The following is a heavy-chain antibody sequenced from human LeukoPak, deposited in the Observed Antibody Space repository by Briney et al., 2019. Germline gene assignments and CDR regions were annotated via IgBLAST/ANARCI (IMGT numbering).Heavy chain of an antibody. CDR2: ICHSGST. CDR1: GYSIRGDDY. CDR3: ARNRSVTTTPGFDH. Sequence: PSETLSLTCAVSGYSIRGDDYWGWIRQSPGKGLEWIGSICHSGSTHYNPSLKSRVTISVDTSKNQFSLMLNSVTAADTAVYYCARNRSVTTTPGFDHWGQGTLVTVSS. D-gene: IGHD4-17*01. J-gene: IGHJ4*02. V-gene: IGHV4-38-2*01.